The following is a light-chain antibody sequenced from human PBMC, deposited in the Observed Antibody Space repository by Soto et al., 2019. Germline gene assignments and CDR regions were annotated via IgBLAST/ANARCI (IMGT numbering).Light chain of an antibody. J-gene: IGKJ1*01. Sequence: DIQMTQSPSSLSASVGDRVTITCRASQSLSSYLNWYQQKPGKAPKLLIYAASSLQSGVPSRFSGSGSGTDFTLTISCLQSEDFATYYCHQTAANPWTFAQGTKVDIK. CDR3: HQTAANPWT. CDR1: QSLSSY. CDR2: AAS. V-gene: IGKV1-39*01.